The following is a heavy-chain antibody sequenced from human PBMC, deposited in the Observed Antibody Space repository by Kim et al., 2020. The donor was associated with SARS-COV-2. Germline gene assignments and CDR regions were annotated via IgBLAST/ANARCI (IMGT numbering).Heavy chain of an antibody. Sequence: SETLSLTCAVYGGSFSGYYWSWIRQPPGKGLEWIGEINHSGSTNYNPSLKSRVTISVDTSKNQFSLKLSSVTAADTAVYYCARGRVDYDYVWGSYRSFRYDYWGQGTLVTVSS. CDR1: GGSFSGYY. CDR3: ARGRVDYDYVWGSYRSFRYDY. V-gene: IGHV4-34*01. J-gene: IGHJ4*02. D-gene: IGHD3-16*02. CDR2: INHSGST.